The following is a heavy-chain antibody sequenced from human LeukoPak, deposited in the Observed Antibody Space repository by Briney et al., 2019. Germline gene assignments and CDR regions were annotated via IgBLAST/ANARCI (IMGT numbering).Heavy chain of an antibody. J-gene: IGHJ4*02. CDR1: GDYITTTNYY. V-gene: IGHV4-39*01. CDR3: ARRSRLYKHETTGYHDS. CDR2: VFYSGTT. D-gene: IGHD3-9*01. Sequence: SETLSLTCNVSGDYITTTNYYWAWIRQPPGKGLEWIASVFYSGTTYYNPSLKSRVVISMDTSRKQISLRLSSVAATDTAIYYCARRSRLYKHETTGYHDSWGQGALVTVSS.